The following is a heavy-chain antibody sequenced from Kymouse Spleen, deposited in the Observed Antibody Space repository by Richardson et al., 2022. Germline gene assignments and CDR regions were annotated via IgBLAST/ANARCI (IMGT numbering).Heavy chain of an antibody. CDR1: GGSISSYY. J-gene: IGHJ6*02. Sequence: QVQLQESGPGLVKPSETLSLTCTVSGGSISSYYWSWIRQPPGKGLEWIGYIYYSGSTNYNPSLKSRVTISVDTSKNQFSLKLSSVTAADTAVYYCAREILWFGEPCMDVWGQGTTVTVSS. D-gene: IGHD3-10*01. CDR3: AREILWFGEPCMDV. CDR2: IYYSGST. V-gene: IGHV4-59*01.